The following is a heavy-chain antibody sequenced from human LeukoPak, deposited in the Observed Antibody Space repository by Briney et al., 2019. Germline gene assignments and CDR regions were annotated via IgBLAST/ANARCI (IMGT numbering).Heavy chain of an antibody. CDR3: AGSQLLEFVAADNYYYYYYMDV. J-gene: IGHJ6*03. CDR1: GGTFSSYA. D-gene: IGHD6-13*01. V-gene: IGHV1-69*05. CDR2: IIPIFGTA. Sequence: SVKVSCKASGGTFSSYAISWVRQAPGQGLEWMGGIIPIFGTANYAQKFQGRVAITTDESTSTAYMELSSLRSEDTAVYYCAGSQLLEFVAADNYYYYYYMDVWGKGTTVTVSS.